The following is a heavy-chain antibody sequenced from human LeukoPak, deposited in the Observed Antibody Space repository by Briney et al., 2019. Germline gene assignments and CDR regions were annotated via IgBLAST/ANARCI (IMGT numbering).Heavy chain of an antibody. CDR2: IPRSGGST. J-gene: IGHJ6*03. V-gene: IGHV3-23*01. CDR3: AKAPRFGDHAAEYFYYYMGV. D-gene: IGHD3-16*01. Sequence: PGGSLRLSCAASGFTFSSYGMHWVRQAPGKGLEWVSSIPRSGGSTFYADSVEGRFTISRDNSKNTLYLQMNSLRVDDTAVYYCAKAPRFGDHAAEYFYYYMGVWGKGTTVTVSS. CDR1: GFTFSSYG.